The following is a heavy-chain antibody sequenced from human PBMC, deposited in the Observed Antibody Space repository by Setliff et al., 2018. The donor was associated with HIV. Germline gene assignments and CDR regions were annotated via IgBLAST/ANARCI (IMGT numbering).Heavy chain of an antibody. D-gene: IGHD3-22*01. Sequence: SETLSLTCTVSGGSISSGSYFWTWIRQPAGKGLEWIGRIYTSGSTNYNPSLKSRVTISVDTSKNQFSLKLSSVTAADTAFYYCARGFSGDYLFTGYLDVWGKGTAVTVSS. CDR3: ARGFSGDYLFTGYLDV. J-gene: IGHJ6*03. V-gene: IGHV4-61*02. CDR1: GGSISSGSYF. CDR2: IYTSGST.